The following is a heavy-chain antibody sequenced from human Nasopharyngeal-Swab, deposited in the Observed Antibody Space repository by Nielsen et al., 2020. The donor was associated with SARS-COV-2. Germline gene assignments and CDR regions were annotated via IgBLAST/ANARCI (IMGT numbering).Heavy chain of an antibody. CDR3: AKETDSSFDY. CDR2: ISYDGSNK. Sequence: GGSLRLSCAASGFTFSSYGMHWARQAPGKGLEWVAVISYDGSNKYYADSVKGRFTISRDNSKNTLYLQMNSLRAEDTAVYYCAKETDSSFDYWGQGTLVTVSS. J-gene: IGHJ4*02. CDR1: GFTFSSYG. D-gene: IGHD3-22*01. V-gene: IGHV3-30*18.